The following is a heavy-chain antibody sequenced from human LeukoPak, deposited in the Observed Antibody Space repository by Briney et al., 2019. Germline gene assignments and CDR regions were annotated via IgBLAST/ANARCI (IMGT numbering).Heavy chain of an antibody. Sequence: GGSLRLSCAASGFTVNNNYMTWVRQAPGKGLEWVSIIFSGGSTSYADSVKGRFTISRDNSKNTLYLQMNSLRAEDTAVYYCAKDWDQLFYYFDYWGRGTLVTVSS. V-gene: IGHV3-66*01. CDR3: AKDWDQLFYYFDY. J-gene: IGHJ4*02. D-gene: IGHD2-2*01. CDR2: IFSGGST. CDR1: GFTVNNNY.